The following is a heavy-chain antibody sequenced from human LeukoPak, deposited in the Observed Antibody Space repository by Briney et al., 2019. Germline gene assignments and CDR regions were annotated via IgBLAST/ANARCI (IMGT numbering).Heavy chain of an antibody. J-gene: IGHJ3*02. CDR2: ISYDGSNK. V-gene: IGHV3-30*18. CDR1: GFTFSSYG. D-gene: IGHD3-3*01. Sequence: PGGSLRLSCAASGFTFSSYGMHWVRQAPGKGLEWVAVISYDGSNKYYADSVKGRFTISRDNSKNTLYLQMNSLRAEDTAVYYCAKAPGVTIFGEGAFDIWGQGTMVTVSS. CDR3: AKAPGVTIFGEGAFDI.